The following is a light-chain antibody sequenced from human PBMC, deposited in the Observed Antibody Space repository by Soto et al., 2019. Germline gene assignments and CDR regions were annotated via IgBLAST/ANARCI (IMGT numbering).Light chain of an antibody. V-gene: IGLV2-11*01. CDR1: SSDVGGYNY. Sequence: QSALTQPRSVSGSPGQSVTISCTGTSSDVGGYNYVSWYQQHPGKAPKLMIYDVNNRPSGVPDRFSDSKFGNTASLTISGLQAEDEADYYCCSYADTYSDVFGTGTKLTVL. CDR3: CSYADTYSDV. J-gene: IGLJ1*01. CDR2: DVN.